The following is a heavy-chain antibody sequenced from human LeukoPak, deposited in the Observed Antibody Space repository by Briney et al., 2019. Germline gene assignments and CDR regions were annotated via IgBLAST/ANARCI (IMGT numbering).Heavy chain of an antibody. V-gene: IGHV4-39*07. CDR2: IYYSGST. D-gene: IGHD3-3*01. J-gene: IGHJ4*02. Sequence: PSETLSLTCTVSGGSISSSSYYWGWIRQPPGKGLEWIGSIYYSGSTYYNPSLKSRVTISVDTSKNQFSLKLSSVTAADTAVYYCARVRGGFLEWLLSSNHFDYWGQGTLVTVSS. CDR1: GGSISSSSYY. CDR3: ARVRGGFLEWLLSSNHFDY.